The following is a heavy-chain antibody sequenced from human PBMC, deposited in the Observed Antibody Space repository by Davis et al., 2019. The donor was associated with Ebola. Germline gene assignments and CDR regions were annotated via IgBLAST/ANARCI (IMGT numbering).Heavy chain of an antibody. CDR1: GFTFSSYA. CDR2: ISYDGSNK. Sequence: GGSLRLSCAASGFTFSSYAMHWVRQAPGKGLEWVAVISYDGSNKYYADSVKGRFTISRDNSKNTLYLQMNSLRAEDTAVYYCARAELLVPFDYWGQGTLVTVSS. J-gene: IGHJ4*02. V-gene: IGHV3-30*04. D-gene: IGHD1-26*01. CDR3: ARAELLVPFDY.